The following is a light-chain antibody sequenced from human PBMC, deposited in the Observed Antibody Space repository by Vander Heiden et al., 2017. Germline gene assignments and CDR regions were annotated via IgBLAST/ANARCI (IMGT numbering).Light chain of an antibody. CDR3: QHRSGWLPGT. CDR1: QSVSSY. Sequence: EIVLTQSPAILSLSPGEGATPSCGASQSVSSYLAGYQQKPGQARRLLSYEASNRATGIPGRFSGTGSGTDFTLTIRSLEPEDSAVYYCQHRSGWLPGTFGPGTKVEIK. CDR2: EAS. V-gene: IGKV3-11*01. J-gene: IGKJ1*01.